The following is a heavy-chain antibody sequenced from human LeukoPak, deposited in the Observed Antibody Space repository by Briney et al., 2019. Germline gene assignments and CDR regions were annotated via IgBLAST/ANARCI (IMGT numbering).Heavy chain of an antibody. Sequence: SETLFLSCTDSGGSVSDSNYYWGWIRQPPGKGLEWIGTIYYTGGTYYNPSLKSRISMSVDTSTNQFSPRLSSVTAADTAVYYCGRTDLRPHWGQGTLVTVSS. CDR1: GGSVSDSNYY. D-gene: IGHD3-3*01. V-gene: IGHV4-39*01. J-gene: IGHJ1*01. CDR2: IYYTGGT. CDR3: GRTDLRPH.